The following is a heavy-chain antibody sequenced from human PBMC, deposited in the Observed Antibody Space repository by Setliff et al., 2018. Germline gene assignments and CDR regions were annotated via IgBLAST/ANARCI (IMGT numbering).Heavy chain of an antibody. J-gene: IGHJ4*02. CDR3: AGVNVLTAFPF. V-gene: IGHV1-2*02. D-gene: IGHD2-21*02. CDR2: INPNSGGT. CDR1: AYTFSGYY. Sequence: ASVKVSCKTSAYTFSGYYIHWVRQAPGQGLEWMGWINPNSGGTNYAQRFQGRVTMTWDTSISTAYMDLSRLTSDDTATYYCAGVNVLTAFPFWGQGTLVTVSS.